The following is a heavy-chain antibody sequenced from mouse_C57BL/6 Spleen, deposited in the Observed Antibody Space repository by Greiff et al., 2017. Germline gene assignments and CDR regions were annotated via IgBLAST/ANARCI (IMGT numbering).Heavy chain of an antibody. D-gene: IGHD1-1*01. V-gene: IGHV1-82*01. J-gene: IGHJ1*03. CDR2: IYPGDGDT. CDR3: ARWGSNHWYCDG. Sequence: VQLQESGPELVKPGASVKISCKASGYAFSSSWMNWVKQRPGKGLEWIGRIYPGDGDTNYNGKFKGKATLTADKSSSTAYMQLSSLTSEDSAVYFCARWGSNHWYCDGWGTGTTVTVSS. CDR1: GYAFSSSW.